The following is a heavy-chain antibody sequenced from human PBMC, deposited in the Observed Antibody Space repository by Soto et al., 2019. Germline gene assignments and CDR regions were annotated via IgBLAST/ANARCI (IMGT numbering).Heavy chain of an antibody. CDR2: INAGNGNT. Sequence: ASVKVSCKASGYTFTSYAMHWVRQAPGQRLEWMGWINAGNGNTKYSQKFQGRVTITRDTSASTAYMELSSLRSEDTAVYYCARSLRIAVYDVWSGSSLDPWGQGTLVTVSS. D-gene: IGHD3-3*01. V-gene: IGHV1-3*01. CDR1: GYTFTSYA. J-gene: IGHJ5*02. CDR3: ARSLRIAVYDVWSGSSLDP.